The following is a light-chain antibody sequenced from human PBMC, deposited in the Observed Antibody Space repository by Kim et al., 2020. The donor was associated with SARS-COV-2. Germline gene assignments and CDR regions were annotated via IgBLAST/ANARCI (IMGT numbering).Light chain of an antibody. J-gene: IGKJ2*01. Sequence: SVCPGERVTLSCRASQSVGISLAWYQQKPGQAPRLLIYGVSRRATDIPDRFSGSGSGTEFTLTISSLQSEDFAVYYCQQYNNWPRTFGQGTKLEI. V-gene: IGKV3-15*01. CDR3: QQYNNWPRT. CDR1: QSVGIS. CDR2: GVS.